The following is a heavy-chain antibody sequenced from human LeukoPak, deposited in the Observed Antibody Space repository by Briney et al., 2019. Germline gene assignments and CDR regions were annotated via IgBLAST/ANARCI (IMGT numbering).Heavy chain of an antibody. Sequence: GRSLRLSCAASGFTFDDYAMHWVRQAPGKGLEWVSGISWNSGSIGYADSVKGRFTISRDNAKNSLYLQMNSLRAEDTALYYCAKDRNYYGSGSYSPCLDYWGQGTLVTVSS. V-gene: IGHV3-9*01. CDR2: ISWNSGSI. J-gene: IGHJ4*02. CDR3: AKDRNYYGSGSYSPCLDY. D-gene: IGHD3-10*01. CDR1: GFTFDDYA.